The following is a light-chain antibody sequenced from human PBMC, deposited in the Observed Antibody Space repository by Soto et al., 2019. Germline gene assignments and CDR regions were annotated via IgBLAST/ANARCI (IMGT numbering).Light chain of an antibody. CDR1: SSDVLSYDG. J-gene: IGLJ3*02. CDR3: CLDGYDNGWL. CDR2: EGS. Sequence: QSVLSQPASVSGSPGQSITISCTGPSSDVLSYDGVSWYQHHPGKPPKLILYEGSKRPSWVSSRFSGPKSGHMASLTIFGLPAEDEGYYYCCLDGYDNGWLFGGGTKVTVL. V-gene: IGLV2-23*01.